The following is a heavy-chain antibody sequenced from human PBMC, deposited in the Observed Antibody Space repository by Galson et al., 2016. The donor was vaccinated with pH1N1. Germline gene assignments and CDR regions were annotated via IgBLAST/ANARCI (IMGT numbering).Heavy chain of an antibody. Sequence: SVKVSCKASGGTFSSYAINWVRQAPGHGLEWIGRVDPKTGGTKYGQRFQGRVTMTSDTSITTGYMELTRLKSDDTALYYCARVEGRAAAGTTDWGQGTLVTVSS. CDR1: GGTFSSYA. CDR3: ARVEGRAAAGTTD. J-gene: IGHJ4*01. V-gene: IGHV1-2*06. CDR2: VDPKTGGT. D-gene: IGHD6-13*01.